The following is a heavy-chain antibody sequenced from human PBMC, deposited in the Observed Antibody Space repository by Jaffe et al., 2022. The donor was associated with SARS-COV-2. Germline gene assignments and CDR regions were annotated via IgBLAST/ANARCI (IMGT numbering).Heavy chain of an antibody. CDR1: GFTFSSYA. CDR2: ISYDGSNK. V-gene: IGHV3-30-3*01. CDR3: ARDHSGWSGGFYYGMDV. D-gene: IGHD6-19*01. J-gene: IGHJ6*02. Sequence: QVQLVESGGGVVQPGRSLRLSCAASGFTFSSYAMHWVRQAPGKGLEWVAVISYDGSNKYYADSVKGRFTISRDNSKNTLYLQMNSLRAEDTAVYYCARDHSGWSGGFYYGMDVWGQGTTVTVSS.